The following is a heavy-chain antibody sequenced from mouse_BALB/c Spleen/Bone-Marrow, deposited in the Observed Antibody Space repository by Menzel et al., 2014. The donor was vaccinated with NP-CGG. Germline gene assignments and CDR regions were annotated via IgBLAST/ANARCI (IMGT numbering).Heavy chain of an antibody. CDR3: AREGYGYQYFDY. CDR2: IDTSDSYT. J-gene: IGHJ2*01. CDR1: GYTFTDYW. V-gene: IGHV1-69*01. D-gene: IGHD2-2*01. Sequence: VQLQQSGAELVMPGASVKMSCKASGYTFTDYWMHLVKQRPGQGLEWIGAIDTSDSYTSYNQKFKGKATLTVDESSSTAYMQLSSLTSEDSAVYYCAREGYGYQYFDYWGQGTTLTVSS.